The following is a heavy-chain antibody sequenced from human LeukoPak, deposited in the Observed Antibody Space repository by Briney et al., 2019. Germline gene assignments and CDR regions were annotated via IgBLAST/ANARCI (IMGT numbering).Heavy chain of an antibody. D-gene: IGHD3-10*01. J-gene: IGHJ4*02. CDR1: GFTFSSYG. CDR3: ARDPGPRAWFGEFDY. V-gene: IGHV3-30*02. Sequence: GGSLRLSCAASGFTFSSYGMHWVRQAPGKGLEWVAFIRYDGSNKYYADSVKGRFTISRDNAKNSLYLQMNSLRAEDTAVYYCARDPGPRAWFGEFDYWGQGTLVTVSS. CDR2: IRYDGSNK.